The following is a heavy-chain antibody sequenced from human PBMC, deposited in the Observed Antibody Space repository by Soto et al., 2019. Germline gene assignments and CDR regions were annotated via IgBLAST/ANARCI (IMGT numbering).Heavy chain of an antibody. CDR3: ARPTDPDCGGECYSCPLDY. CDR1: GFTVSDHY. D-gene: IGHD2-21*01. CDR2: IYPGGNP. J-gene: IGHJ4*02. Sequence: DVQVVESGGGLVQPGGSLRLSCTVSGFTVSDHYMSWVRQAPGKGLEWVSVIYPGGNPYYPASVKGRFTISRDDSRNTLHLQMNNLRVKDTAVYYCARPTDPDCGGECYSCPLDYWGQGSLVTVSP. V-gene: IGHV3-66*01.